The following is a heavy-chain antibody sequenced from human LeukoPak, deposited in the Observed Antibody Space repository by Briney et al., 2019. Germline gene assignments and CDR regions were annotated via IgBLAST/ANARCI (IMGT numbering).Heavy chain of an antibody. V-gene: IGHV4-4*07. J-gene: IGHJ4*02. CDR1: GRSISTFY. CDR2: IYTSGST. D-gene: IGHD2-2*01. CDR3: ARDVGEYCSSTNCYASHY. Sequence: SETLSLTCTVSGRSISTFYWSWIRQPAGKGLEWIGRIYTSGSTNYNPSLKSRVTISVDTSKNQFSLKLSSVTAADTAVYYCARDVGEYCSSTNCYASHYWGQGTLVTVSS.